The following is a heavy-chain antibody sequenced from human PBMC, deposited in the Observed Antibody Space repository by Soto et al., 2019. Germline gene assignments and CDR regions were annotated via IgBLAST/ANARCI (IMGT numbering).Heavy chain of an antibody. CDR3: ARVPLREQQPERGLRDDY. V-gene: IGHV4-34*01. Sequence: PSETLSLTCSVYGGSFSGYYWSWIRQPPGKGLEWIGEINHSGSTNYNPSLKSRVTISVDTSKNQFSLKLSSVTAADTAVYYCARVPLREQQPERGLRDDYWAQGTLVNVSS. D-gene: IGHD6-13*01. CDR1: GGSFSGYY. CDR2: INHSGST. J-gene: IGHJ4*02.